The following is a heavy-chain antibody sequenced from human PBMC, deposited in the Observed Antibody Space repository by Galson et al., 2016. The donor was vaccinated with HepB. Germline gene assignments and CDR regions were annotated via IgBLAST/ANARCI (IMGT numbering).Heavy chain of an antibody. CDR1: GGSVSSDSYY. Sequence: SETLSLTCTVSGGSVSSDSYYWSWIRQPPGKGQEWVGYIYYSGSTSYNPSLKGRITISVDTSKNQFSLRLTSVTTADTAVYFCARVAGDFDDFDIWGQGTMVTVSS. D-gene: IGHD7-27*01. J-gene: IGHJ3*02. CDR2: IYYSGST. V-gene: IGHV4-61*01. CDR3: ARVAGDFDDFDI.